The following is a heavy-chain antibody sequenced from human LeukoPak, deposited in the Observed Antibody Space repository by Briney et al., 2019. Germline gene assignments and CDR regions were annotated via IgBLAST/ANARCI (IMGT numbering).Heavy chain of an antibody. CDR2: IYYSGST. Sequence: PSETLSLTCTVSGGSISRNYWSWIRQPPGKGLEWIGYIYYSGSTSYNPSLKSRVTISVDTSKNRFSLKLSSVTAADTAVYYCARGPYDSSGYYYVWGQGTLVTVSS. J-gene: IGHJ4*02. CDR3: ARGPYDSSGYYYV. D-gene: IGHD3-22*01. V-gene: IGHV4-59*01. CDR1: GGSISRNY.